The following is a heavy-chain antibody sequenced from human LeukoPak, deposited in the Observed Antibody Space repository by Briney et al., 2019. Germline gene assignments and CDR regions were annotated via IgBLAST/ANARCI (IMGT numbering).Heavy chain of an antibody. V-gene: IGHV3-66*01. J-gene: IGHJ4*02. CDR3: ARGNTGYSSAWGRDFDY. CDR1: GFSVSGHY. Sequence: PGGSLRLSCAASGFSVSGHYMSWVRQAPGKGLEWVSVLYSGGDTYYADSVKGGFTISRDTSKNTLYLQMNGLRAEDTAVYYCARGNTGYSSAWGRDFDYWGQGTLVTVSS. D-gene: IGHD6-19*01. CDR2: LYSGGDT.